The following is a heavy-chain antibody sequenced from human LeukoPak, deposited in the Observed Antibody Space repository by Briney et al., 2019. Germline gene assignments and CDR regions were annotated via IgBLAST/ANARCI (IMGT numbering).Heavy chain of an antibody. CDR3: ASSGSYRFDY. J-gene: IGHJ4*02. CDR2: IWYDGSNK. CDR1: GFTFSTYG. V-gene: IGHV3-33*08. D-gene: IGHD1-26*01. Sequence: GGSLRLSCAASGFTFSTYGMHWVRQAPGKGLEWVAVIWYDGSNKYYADSVKGRFTISRDSSKNSLYLQMNSLRDEDTAVYYCASSGSYRFDYWGQGTLVAVSS.